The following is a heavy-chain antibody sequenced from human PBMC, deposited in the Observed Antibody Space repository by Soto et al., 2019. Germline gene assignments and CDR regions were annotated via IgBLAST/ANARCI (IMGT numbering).Heavy chain of an antibody. V-gene: IGHV1-69*13. CDR1: GGTFSSYA. CDR3: ASLVVAAVDYYYGMDV. Sequence: GASVKVSCKASGGTFSSYAISWVRQAPGQGLEWMGGIIPIFGTANYAQKFQGRVTITADESTSTAYMELSSLRSEDTAVYYCASLVVAAVDYYYGMDVWGQGTTVTVSS. J-gene: IGHJ6*02. D-gene: IGHD2-15*01. CDR2: IIPIFGTA.